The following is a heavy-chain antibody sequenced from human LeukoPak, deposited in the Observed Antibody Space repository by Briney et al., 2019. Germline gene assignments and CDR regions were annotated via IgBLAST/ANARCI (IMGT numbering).Heavy chain of an antibody. CDR1: RFTFSDAW. J-gene: IGHJ4*02. D-gene: IGHD7-27*01. Sequence: PGGSLRLSCTASRFTFSDAWMSWVRQAPGKGLEWVGRIKRKTDGGTTDYAAPVKGRFTISRDDSKNTLYLQMNSLKTEDTAVYYCTTGNWGPHWGQGTLVTVSS. V-gene: IGHV3-15*01. CDR3: TTGNWGPH. CDR2: IKRKTDGGTT.